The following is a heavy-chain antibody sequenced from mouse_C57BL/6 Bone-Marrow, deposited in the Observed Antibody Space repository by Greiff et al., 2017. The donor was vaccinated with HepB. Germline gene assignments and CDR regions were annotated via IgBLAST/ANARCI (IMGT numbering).Heavy chain of an antibody. CDR3: ARESYYYGSDY. D-gene: IGHD1-1*01. CDR1: GYTFTSYW. V-gene: IGHV1-64*01. CDR2: IHPNSGST. J-gene: IGHJ2*01. Sequence: QVQLKQPGAELVKPGASVKLSCKASGYTFTSYWMHWVKQRPGQGLEWIGMIHPNSGSTNYNEKFKSKATLTVDKSSSTAYMQLSSLTSEDSAVYYCARESYYYGSDYWGQGTTLTVSS.